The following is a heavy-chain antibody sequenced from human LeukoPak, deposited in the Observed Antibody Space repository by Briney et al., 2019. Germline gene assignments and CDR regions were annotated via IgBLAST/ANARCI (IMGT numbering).Heavy chain of an antibody. Sequence: SETLSLTCTVSGGSISTTDYYWGWIRQPPGKGLEWIGTIYYTGSTYYNPSLKSRVTMSVDRSKNQFSLKLNSVTAADTAVYYCARRYYDSSGYLYFDYWGQGTLVTVSS. CDR1: GGSISTTDYY. CDR2: IYYTGST. CDR3: ARRYYDSSGYLYFDY. V-gene: IGHV4-39*07. J-gene: IGHJ4*02. D-gene: IGHD3-22*01.